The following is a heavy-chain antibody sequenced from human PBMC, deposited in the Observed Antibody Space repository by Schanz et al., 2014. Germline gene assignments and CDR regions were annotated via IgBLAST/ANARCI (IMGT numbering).Heavy chain of an antibody. CDR1: GFTFSSHW. CDR3: ARVKYCTITRCYRTETDGIYYMDV. D-gene: IGHD2-2*01. CDR2: INSVGSNT. J-gene: IGHJ6*03. Sequence: EVQLVQSGGGLVQPGGSLRLSCAASGFTFSSHWMHWVRQDPGKGLVWVARINSVGSNTDYADSVTGRFTISRDNSKNTLYLQMKSLRAEDTAVYYCARVKYCTITRCYRTETDGIYYMDVWGKGTTVTVSS. V-gene: IGHV3-74*01.